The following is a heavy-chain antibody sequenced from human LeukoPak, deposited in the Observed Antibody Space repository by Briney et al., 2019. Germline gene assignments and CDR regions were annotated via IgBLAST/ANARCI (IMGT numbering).Heavy chain of an antibody. V-gene: IGHV3-21*01. Sequence: TGGSLRLSCAASGFTFSSYSMNWVRQAPGKGLEWVSSISSSSSYIYYADSVKGRFTISRDNAKNSLYLQMNSLRTEDTAVYYCARALAPPTSDYWGQGTLVTVSS. CDR2: ISSSSSYI. J-gene: IGHJ4*02. CDR3: ARALAPPTSDY. D-gene: IGHD2-2*01. CDR1: GFTFSSYS.